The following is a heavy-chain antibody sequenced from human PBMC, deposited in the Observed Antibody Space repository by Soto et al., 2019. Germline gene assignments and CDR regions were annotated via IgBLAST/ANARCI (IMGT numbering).Heavy chain of an antibody. CDR2: IHYSGST. Sequence: PSETLSLTCAVYGGSFSSNIYYWGWIRQPPGKGLEWIGNIHYSGSTYYDSSLKSRVTISVDTSKNQFSLKLSSVTAADTAVYYCASQHYYDSSGYYVVYWGQGTLVTVSS. D-gene: IGHD3-22*01. J-gene: IGHJ4*02. CDR1: GGSFSSNIYY. V-gene: IGHV4-39*01. CDR3: ASQHYYDSSGYYVVY.